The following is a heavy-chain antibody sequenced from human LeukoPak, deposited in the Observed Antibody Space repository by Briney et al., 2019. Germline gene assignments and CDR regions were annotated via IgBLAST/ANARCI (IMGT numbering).Heavy chain of an antibody. Sequence: GGSLRLSCAASGLTFSSYAMNWVRQAPGKGLEWVSAISGSGGSTYYADSVKGRFTISRDNSKNTLYLQMNSLRAEDTAVYYCARDAERWLQFWVSYYFDYWGQGTLVTVSS. CDR2: ISGSGGST. D-gene: IGHD5-24*01. CDR3: ARDAERWLQFWVSYYFDY. CDR1: GLTFSSYA. J-gene: IGHJ4*02. V-gene: IGHV3-23*01.